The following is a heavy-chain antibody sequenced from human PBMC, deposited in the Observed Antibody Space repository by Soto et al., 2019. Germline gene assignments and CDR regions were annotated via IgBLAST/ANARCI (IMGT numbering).Heavy chain of an antibody. D-gene: IGHD2-21*02. CDR3: ASNSLNCGGDCLPFDY. Sequence: QVQLVQSGAEVKKPGSSVKVSCKASGGTFSSYAISWVRQAPGQGLEWMGGIIPIFGTANYAQKFQGRVTITAAKSTSTAYMELSSLRSEDTAVYYCASNSLNCGGDCLPFDYWGQGTLVTVSS. J-gene: IGHJ4*02. V-gene: IGHV1-69*06. CDR2: IIPIFGTA. CDR1: GGTFSSYA.